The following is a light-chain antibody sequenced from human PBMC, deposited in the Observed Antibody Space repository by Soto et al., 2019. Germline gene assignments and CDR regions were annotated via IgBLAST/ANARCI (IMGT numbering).Light chain of an antibody. V-gene: IGKV2-30*01. CDR1: QSLVYSDGNTY. CDR3: VHATHWHRT. CDR2: KVS. J-gene: IGKJ1*01. Sequence: DVVMTQSPLSLPVTLGQPASISCRSSQSLVYSDGNTYLNWFQQRPGQSPRRLIYKVSNRDSGVPDRIHGRGSGPDFTLKIRRVEAEDVGVYYCVHATHWHRTFRQGPNVEIK.